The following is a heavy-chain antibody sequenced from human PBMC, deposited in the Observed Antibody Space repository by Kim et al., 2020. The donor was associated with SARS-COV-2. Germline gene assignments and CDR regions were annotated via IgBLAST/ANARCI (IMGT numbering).Heavy chain of an antibody. CDR2: A. V-gene: IGHV1-69*06. CDR3: AKGESNWLDP. J-gene: IGHJ5*02. Sequence: ANYAQKFQGRVTITADKSTSTAYMELTSLSFEDTAVYYCAKGESNWLDPWGQGTLVTVSS. D-gene: IGHD3-10*01.